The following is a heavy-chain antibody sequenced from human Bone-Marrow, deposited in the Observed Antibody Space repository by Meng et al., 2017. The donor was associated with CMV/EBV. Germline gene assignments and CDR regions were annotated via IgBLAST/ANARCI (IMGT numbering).Heavy chain of an antibody. V-gene: IGHV1-2*02. CDR3: ARGTRILEWLLPTSEWGDWFDP. CDR1: GYTFTSYG. D-gene: IGHD3-3*01. J-gene: IGHJ5*02. CDR2: INPNSGGT. Sequence: ASVKVSCKASGYTFTSYGISWVRQAPGQGLEWMGWINPNSGGTNYAQKFQGRVTMTRDTSISTAYMELSRLRSDDTAVYYCARGTRILEWLLPTSEWGDWFDPWGHGTLVTVSS.